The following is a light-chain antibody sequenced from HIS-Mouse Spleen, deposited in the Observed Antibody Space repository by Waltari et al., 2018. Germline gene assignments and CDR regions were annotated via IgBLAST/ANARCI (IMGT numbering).Light chain of an antibody. V-gene: IGKV2-28*01. CDR1: QSLLHSNGYKY. Sequence: DIVMTQSPLSLPVTPGEPASISCRSSQSLLHSNGYKYLDWYLQKPGQSPQLLIYLGSSRASGVPDRFSGSGSGTDFTLKISIVEAEDVGVYYCMQALQTPPTFGQGTKVEIK. CDR3: MQALQTPPT. J-gene: IGKJ1*01. CDR2: LGS.